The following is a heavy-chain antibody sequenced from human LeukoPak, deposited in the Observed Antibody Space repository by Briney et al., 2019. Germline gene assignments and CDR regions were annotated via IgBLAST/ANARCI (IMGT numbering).Heavy chain of an antibody. Sequence: GGSLRLSCSASGFTFSDYDMNWVRQAPGKGLEWVSSISYLSSHVYYGDSVKGRFSISRDNAKNSLYLQMNSLGAEDTAIYYCGRAFPPLRTSSAGDLWGQGILVSVSS. CDR1: GFTFSDYD. V-gene: IGHV3-21*01. J-gene: IGHJ4*02. CDR3: GRAFPPLRTSSAGDL. D-gene: IGHD3-16*01. CDR2: ISYLSSHV.